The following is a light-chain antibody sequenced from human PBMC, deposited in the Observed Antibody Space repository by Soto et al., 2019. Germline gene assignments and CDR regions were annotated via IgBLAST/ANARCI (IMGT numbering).Light chain of an antibody. J-gene: IGKJ1*01. V-gene: IGKV3-20*01. CDR3: HQYGSSPWT. CDR1: QSGFSFY. Sequence: EIVLTQSPGTLSLSPGERATLSCSASQSGFSFYLAWFQQKPRQAPRLLIYGASTRATDIPDRFSGSGSGTDFTLTIRRLEPEDFAVYYCHQYGSSPWTVGQGTKGEIK. CDR2: GAS.